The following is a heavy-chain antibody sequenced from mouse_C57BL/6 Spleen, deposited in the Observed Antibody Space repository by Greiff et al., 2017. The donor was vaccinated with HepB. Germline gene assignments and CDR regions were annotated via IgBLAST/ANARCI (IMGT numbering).Heavy chain of an antibody. V-gene: IGHV1-82*01. CDR1: GYAFSSSW. J-gene: IGHJ2*01. Sequence: SGPELVKPGASVKISCKASGYAFSSSWMNWVKQRPGKGLEWIGRIYPGDGDTNYNVKFKGKATLTADKSSSTAYMQLSSLKSEDSAVYVCTRSDYYGSRGYFDYWGQGTTLTVSS. CDR3: TRSDYYGSRGYFDY. CDR2: IYPGDGDT. D-gene: IGHD1-1*01.